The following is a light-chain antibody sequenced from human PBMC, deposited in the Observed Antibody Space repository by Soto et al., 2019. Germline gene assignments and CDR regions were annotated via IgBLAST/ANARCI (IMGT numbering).Light chain of an antibody. J-gene: IGKJ2*01. CDR1: QSISSSY. Sequence: EIVLTQSPGTLSLSPGERATLSCRASQSISSSYLAWYQQKPGQAPRLLIYGASRRATGIPDRFSGRESGTDFTLTITTLEHEDSAVYFCQQYASSPYTFGQGTKVEIK. V-gene: IGKV3-20*01. CDR2: GAS. CDR3: QQYASSPYT.